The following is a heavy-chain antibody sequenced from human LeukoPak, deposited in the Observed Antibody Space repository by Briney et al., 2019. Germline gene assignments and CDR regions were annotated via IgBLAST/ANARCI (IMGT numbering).Heavy chain of an antibody. D-gene: IGHD2-8*01. V-gene: IGHV4-31*03. Sequence: SQTLSLTCTVSGGSISSGGYYWSWIRQHPGKGLEWIGYIYYSGSTYYNPSLKSRVTISVDTSKNQFSLKLSSVTAADTAVYYCARHSTNGVLDWFDPWGQGTLVTVSS. J-gene: IGHJ5*02. CDR1: GGSISSGGYY. CDR3: ARHSTNGVLDWFDP. CDR2: IYYSGST.